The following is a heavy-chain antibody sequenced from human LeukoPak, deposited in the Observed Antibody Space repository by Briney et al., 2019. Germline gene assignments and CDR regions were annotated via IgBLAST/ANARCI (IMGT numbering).Heavy chain of an antibody. CDR1: GYTFTSYY. V-gene: IGHV1-46*01. CDR2: INPSGGST. Sequence: ASVKVSCKASGYTFTSYYMHWVRQAPGQGLEWMGIINPSGGSTSYAQKFQGRVTITRDMSTSTVYMELSSLRSEDTAVYYCARAGRNCSSTSCSKGSYYYYYYMDVWGKGTTVTVSS. D-gene: IGHD2-2*01. J-gene: IGHJ6*03. CDR3: ARAGRNCSSTSCSKGSYYYYYYMDV.